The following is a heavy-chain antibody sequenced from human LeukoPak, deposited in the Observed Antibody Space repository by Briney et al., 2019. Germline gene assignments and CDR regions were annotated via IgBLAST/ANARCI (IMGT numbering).Heavy chain of an antibody. J-gene: IGHJ4*02. CDR1: GFSFSTYA. CDR3: AKDSSSTRSFDY. CDR2: ISSSSSYI. V-gene: IGHV3-21*01. Sequence: GGSLRLSCAASGFSFSTYAISWVRQAPGKGLEWVSSISSSSSYIYYADSVKGRFTISRDNAKNSLYLQMNSLRAEDTAVYYCAKDSSSTRSFDYWGQGTLVTVSS. D-gene: IGHD2-2*01.